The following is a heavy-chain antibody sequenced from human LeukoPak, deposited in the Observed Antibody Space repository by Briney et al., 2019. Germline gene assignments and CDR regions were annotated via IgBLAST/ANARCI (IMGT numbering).Heavy chain of an antibody. J-gene: IGHJ4*02. CDR3: ARATYDSSVHFDY. Sequence: SETLSLTCTVSGGSVGSGSYWSWIRHPPGKGLEWIGYIYYSGSTNYNPSLQSRVTISVDTSKSQFSLKLSSVTAADTAVYYCARATYDSSVHFDYWGQGTLVTVSS. CDR2: IYYSGST. V-gene: IGHV4-61*01. D-gene: IGHD3-22*01. CDR1: GGSVGSGSY.